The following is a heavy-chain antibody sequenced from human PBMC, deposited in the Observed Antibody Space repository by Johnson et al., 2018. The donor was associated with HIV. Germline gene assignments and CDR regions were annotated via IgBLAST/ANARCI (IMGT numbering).Heavy chain of an antibody. CDR1: GFTVSSNY. J-gene: IGHJ3*02. CDR3: ARGVTKDAFDI. Sequence: VQLVESGGGLVQPGGSLRLSCAASGFTVSSNYMSWVRQAPGKGLEWVSVIYSGGTTYYVDSVQGRFTISRDNSKNTLYLQMNSLRAEDTAVYYCARGVTKDAFDIWGQGTMVTVSS. D-gene: IGHD4-17*01. CDR2: IYSGGTT. V-gene: IGHV3-66*01.